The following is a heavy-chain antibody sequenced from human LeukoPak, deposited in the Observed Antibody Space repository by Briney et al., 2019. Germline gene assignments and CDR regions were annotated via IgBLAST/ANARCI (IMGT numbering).Heavy chain of an antibody. CDR2: INPNTGVT. J-gene: IGHJ4*02. CDR1: GYTFTGYY. CDR3: ARVLGCSGYNCPLGY. V-gene: IGHV1-2*02. Sequence: GASVKVSCKASGYTFTGYYLHWVRHAPGQGLEWMGWINPNTGVTNSAQQFQGRVTMTRDTSISTAYMELSGLRSDDTASYYCARVLGCSGYNCPLGYWGQGTLLTVSS. D-gene: IGHD3-22*01.